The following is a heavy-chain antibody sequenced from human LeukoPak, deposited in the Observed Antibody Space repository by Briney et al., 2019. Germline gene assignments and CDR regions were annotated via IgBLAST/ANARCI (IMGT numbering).Heavy chain of an antibody. CDR3: ARGGMGQGLYYGMDV. D-gene: IGHD1-26*01. J-gene: IGHJ6*04. V-gene: IGHV3-33*01. CDR2: IWYDGSNK. Sequence: PGGSLRLSCAASGFTFSSYGMHWVRQAPGKGLEWVAVIWYDGSNKYYADSVKGRFTISRDNSKNTLYLQMNSLRAEDTAVYYCARGGMGQGLYYGMDVWGKGTTVTVSS. CDR1: GFTFSSYG.